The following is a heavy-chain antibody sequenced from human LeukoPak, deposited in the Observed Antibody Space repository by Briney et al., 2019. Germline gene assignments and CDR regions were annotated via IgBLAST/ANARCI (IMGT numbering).Heavy chain of an antibody. V-gene: IGHV1-69*05. Sequence: SVKVSCKASGGTFSSYAISWVRQAPGQGLEWMGRIIPIFGTANYAQKFQGRVTITTDESTSTAYMELSSLRSEDTAVYYCATDPGLVAARPRGWFDPGGQGTLVTVSS. CDR3: ATDPGLVAARPRGWFDP. CDR1: GGTFSSYA. CDR2: IIPIFGTA. J-gene: IGHJ5*02. D-gene: IGHD6-13*01.